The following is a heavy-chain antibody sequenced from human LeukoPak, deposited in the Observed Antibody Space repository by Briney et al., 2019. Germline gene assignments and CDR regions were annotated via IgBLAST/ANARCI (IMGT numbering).Heavy chain of an antibody. CDR2: IITIFGTA. D-gene: IGHD6-13*01. CDR1: GGTFSSYA. Sequence: SVKVPCKASGGTFSSYAISWVRQAPGQGFEWMGGIITIFGTANYAQKFQGRVTITTDESTSTAYMELSSLRSEDTAVYYCASIAAAGLSIYEYFQHWGQGTLVTVSS. J-gene: IGHJ1*01. CDR3: ASIAAAGLSIYEYFQH. V-gene: IGHV1-69*05.